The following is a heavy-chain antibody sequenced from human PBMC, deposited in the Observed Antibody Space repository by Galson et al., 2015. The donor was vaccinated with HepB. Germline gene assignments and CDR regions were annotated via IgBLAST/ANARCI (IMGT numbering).Heavy chain of an antibody. J-gene: IGHJ3*01. V-gene: IGHV1-24*01. CDR1: GYTLTEVS. D-gene: IGHD1-26*01. Sequence: SVKVSGKVSGYTLTEVSIHWARRAPGKGHEWMGRFDPEDGKTVYAQSFQGRLTMAEDRSPATTYMKLSSLKSEDTAVYYCATDLALLDAFEVWGQGTMVPVSS. CDR2: FDPEDGKT. CDR3: ATDLALLDAFEV.